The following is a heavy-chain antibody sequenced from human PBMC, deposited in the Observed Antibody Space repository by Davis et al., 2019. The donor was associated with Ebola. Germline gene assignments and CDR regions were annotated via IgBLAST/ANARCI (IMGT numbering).Heavy chain of an antibody. CDR1: GGSISSGGYY. Sequence: MPSETLSLTCTVSGGSISSGGYYWSWIRQHPGKGLEWIGYIYYSGSTYYNPSLKSRVTISVDTSKNQFSLKLSSVTAADTAVYYCARGRPGRGYSYLPWGQGTLVTVSS. D-gene: IGHD5-18*01. J-gene: IGHJ5*02. V-gene: IGHV4-31*03. CDR2: IYYSGST. CDR3: ARGRPGRGYSYLP.